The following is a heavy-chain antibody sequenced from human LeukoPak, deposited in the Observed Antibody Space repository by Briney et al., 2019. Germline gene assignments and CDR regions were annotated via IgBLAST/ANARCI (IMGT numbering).Heavy chain of an antibody. J-gene: IGHJ6*02. CDR2: IKQDGSEK. V-gene: IGHV3-7*01. D-gene: IGHD3-10*01. CDR3: AISRPLWFGGPLHTLTDV. Sequence: GGSLRLSCAASGFTFSSYWMGWVRQAPGKGLEWVANIKQDGSEKYYVDSVKGRFTISRDNAKNSLYLQMNSLRAEDTAVYYCAISRPLWFGGPLHTLTDVWGQGTTVTVSS. CDR1: GFTFSSYW.